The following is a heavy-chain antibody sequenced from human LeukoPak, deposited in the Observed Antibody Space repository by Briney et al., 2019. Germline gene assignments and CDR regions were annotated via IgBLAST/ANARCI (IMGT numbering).Heavy chain of an antibody. CDR3: ARTSGTYFDY. Sequence: GGSMRLSCAASGFTFNGYEMNCVRQAPGKGLEWVSYISSSGSTIYYADSVKGRFTISRDNAKNSLYLQMNSLRAEDTAVYYCARTSGTYFDYWGQGTLLTVSS. CDR1: GFTFNGYE. V-gene: IGHV3-48*03. D-gene: IGHD1-26*01. CDR2: ISSSGSTI. J-gene: IGHJ4*02.